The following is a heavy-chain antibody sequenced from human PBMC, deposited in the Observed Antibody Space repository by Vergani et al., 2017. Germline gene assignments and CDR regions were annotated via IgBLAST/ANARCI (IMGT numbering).Heavy chain of an antibody. D-gene: IGHD6-19*01. CDR2: VYWNDDE. V-gene: IGHV2-5*01. CDR3: AHSGSSGWYEVPERHYYYYGMDV. J-gene: IGHJ6*02. CDR1: GFSLTTGGEG. Sequence: QITLRESGPTLVKPTQPLTLTCTFSGFSLTTGGEGVGWIRQPPGRAREWLAFVYWNDDERYSPSLKSRVTITKDTSKNEVILTMATMDPVDTATYYCAHSGSSGWYEVPERHYYYYGMDVWGQGTTVTVSS.